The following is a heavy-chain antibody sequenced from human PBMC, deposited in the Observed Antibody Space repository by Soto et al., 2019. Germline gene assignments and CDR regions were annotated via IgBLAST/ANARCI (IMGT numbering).Heavy chain of an antibody. V-gene: IGHV1-69*08. CDR3: ARIPRYSYPTSDPLDN. CDR2: ILPIMGSV. CDR1: GGTFNTYT. J-gene: IGHJ4*02. D-gene: IGHD2-15*01. Sequence: SVKVSCKASGGTFNTYTFSWVRQAPGQGLEWMGSILPIMGSVNYAHDFRGRLSITADPSTTTAYMELTTLTSHDTAIYYCARIPRYSYPTSDPLDNWGQGTLVTVSS.